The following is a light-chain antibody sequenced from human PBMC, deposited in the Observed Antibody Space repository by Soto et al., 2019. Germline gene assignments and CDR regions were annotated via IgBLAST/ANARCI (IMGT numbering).Light chain of an antibody. Sequence: QSVLTHPPSLSGSPVQRVTISCTGISANIGAAYNVDWYQQLPGTAPKLLIYGNNNRPSGVPARFSGSKSGTSASLAIAGLQAEDEGDYYCQSYDSSLSGYVFGTGTKVTVL. CDR1: SANIGAAYN. CDR3: QSYDSSLSGYV. J-gene: IGLJ1*01. CDR2: GNN. V-gene: IGLV1-40*01.